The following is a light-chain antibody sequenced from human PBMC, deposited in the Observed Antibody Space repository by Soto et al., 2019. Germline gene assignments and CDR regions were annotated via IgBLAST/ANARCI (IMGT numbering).Light chain of an antibody. J-gene: IGKJ1*01. Sequence: IQMTQSPSTLSASVGDTVTIACRASQSISSYLSWYQQKPGRAPKLLIYAASSLQSGVPSRFSGRGSGTEFTLTISSLQPDDFATYYCQQYNSYWKFGQGTKVDIK. CDR3: QQYNSYWK. CDR1: QSISSY. V-gene: IGKV1-5*01. CDR2: AAS.